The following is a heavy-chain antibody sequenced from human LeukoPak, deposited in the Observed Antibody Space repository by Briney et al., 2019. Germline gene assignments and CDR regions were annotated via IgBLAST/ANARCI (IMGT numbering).Heavy chain of an antibody. Sequence: ASVKVSCKASGYTFTGYYMHWVRQAPGQGLEWMGWINPNSGGTNYAQKFQGRVTMTRDTSISTAYMELSRLRSDDTAVYYCAREFNTYDSSGYYYVYYFGYWGQGTLVTVSS. J-gene: IGHJ4*02. CDR2: INPNSGGT. CDR3: AREFNTYDSSGYYYVYYFGY. CDR1: GYTFTGYY. V-gene: IGHV1-2*02. D-gene: IGHD3-22*01.